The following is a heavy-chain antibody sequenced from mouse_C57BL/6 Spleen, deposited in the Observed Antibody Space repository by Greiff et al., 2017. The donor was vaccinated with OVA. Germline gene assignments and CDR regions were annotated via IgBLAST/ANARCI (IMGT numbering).Heavy chain of an antibody. CDR1: GYTFTDYY. J-gene: IGHJ2*01. CDR2: INPNNGGT. V-gene: IGHV1-26*01. CDR3: ARNDRDYGNYRRYDFDY. D-gene: IGHD2-1*01. Sequence: EVQLQQSGPELVKPGASVKISCKASGYTFTDYYMNWVKQSHGKSLEWIGDINPNNGGTSYNQKFKGKATLTVDKSSSTAYMELRSLTSEDSAGYYGARNDRDYGNYRRYDFDYWGQGTTLTVSA.